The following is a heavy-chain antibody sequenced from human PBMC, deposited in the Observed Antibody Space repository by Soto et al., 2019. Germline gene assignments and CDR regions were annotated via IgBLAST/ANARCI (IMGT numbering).Heavy chain of an antibody. CDR2: ISYDGSNK. Sequence: GGSLRLSCAASGFTFSSYGMHWVRQAPGKGLEWVAVISYDGSNKYYADSVKGRFTISRDNSKNTLYLQMNSLRAEDTAVYYCAKTHDEWELLYVDYWGQGTLVTVSS. CDR1: GFTFSSYG. D-gene: IGHD1-26*01. CDR3: AKTHDEWELLYVDY. J-gene: IGHJ4*02. V-gene: IGHV3-30*18.